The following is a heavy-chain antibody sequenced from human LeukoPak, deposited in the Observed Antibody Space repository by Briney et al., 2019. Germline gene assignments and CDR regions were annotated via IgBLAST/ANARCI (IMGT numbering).Heavy chain of an antibody. CDR2: IYYSGTT. Sequence: SETLSLTCTVSGGSISSSSYYWGWIRQPPGKGLEWVGSIYYSGTTNYSPSLKSRVIISVATSNNQFSLKLSSVTAADTAVYYCARHYGGYVSYGLDVWGQGTAVTVSS. CDR1: GGSISSSSYY. D-gene: IGHD5-12*01. V-gene: IGHV4-39*07. J-gene: IGHJ6*02. CDR3: ARHYGGYVSYGLDV.